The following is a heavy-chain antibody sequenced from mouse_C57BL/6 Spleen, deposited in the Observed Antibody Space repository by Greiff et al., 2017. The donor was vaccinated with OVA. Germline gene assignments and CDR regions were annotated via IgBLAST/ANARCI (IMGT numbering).Heavy chain of an antibody. J-gene: IGHJ2*01. CDR1: GYTFTDYY. CDR3: ASYHIDY. D-gene: IGHD5-5*01. CDR2: INPNNGGP. Sequence: EVQLQQSGPELVKPGASVKISCKASGYTFTDYYMNWVKQRHGKSLEWIGDINPNNGGPSYNQKFKGQATLTVDKSSRSAYMQRRSLTSEASEVYYSASYHIDYWGQGTTLTVSS. V-gene: IGHV1-26*01.